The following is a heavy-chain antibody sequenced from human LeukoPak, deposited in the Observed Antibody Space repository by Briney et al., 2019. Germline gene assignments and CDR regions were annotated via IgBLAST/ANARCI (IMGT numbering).Heavy chain of an antibody. CDR1: GFTFSSYG. J-gene: IGHJ6*03. Sequence: GGSLRLSCAASGFTFSSYGMNWVRQAPGKGLEWVSYISSSSSTIYYADSVKGRFTISRDNAKNSLYLQMNSLRAEDTAVYYCARDVIAAHKPPYYYYMDVWGKGTTVTVSS. D-gene: IGHD6-13*01. V-gene: IGHV3-48*01. CDR2: ISSSSSTI. CDR3: ARDVIAAHKPPYYYYMDV.